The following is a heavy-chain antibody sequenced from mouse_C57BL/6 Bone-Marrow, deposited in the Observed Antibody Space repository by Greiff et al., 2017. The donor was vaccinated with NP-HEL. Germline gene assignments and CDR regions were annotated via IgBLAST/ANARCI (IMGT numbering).Heavy chain of an antibody. CDR3: ARGYDYDGYFDF. V-gene: IGHV1-64*01. J-gene: IGHJ1*03. CDR1: GYTFTSYW. CDR2: IHPNSGST. Sequence: QVQLQQPGAELVKPGASVKLSCKASGYTFTSYWMHWVKQRPGQGLEWIGMIHPNSGSTNYNEKFKSKATLTVDKSSSTAYMQLSRLTSEDSAVYYGARGYDYDGYFDFWGTGTTVTVSA. D-gene: IGHD2-4*01.